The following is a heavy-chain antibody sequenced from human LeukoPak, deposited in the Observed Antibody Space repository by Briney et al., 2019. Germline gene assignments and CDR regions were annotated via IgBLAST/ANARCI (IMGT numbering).Heavy chain of an antibody. CDR2: IAFDDTDR. J-gene: IGHJ3*02. CDR1: GFIFGDYA. D-gene: IGHD3-22*01. V-gene: IGHV3-30*04. CDR3: AKDRENYDTSGYFGAFDT. Sequence: GGSLRLSCAASGFIFGDYAMHWVRQAPGKGLEWVAAIAFDDTDRYYIDSVKGRFTISRDNAKNSLYLQMNSLRPEDTALYYCAKDRENYDTSGYFGAFDTWGQGTMVTVSS.